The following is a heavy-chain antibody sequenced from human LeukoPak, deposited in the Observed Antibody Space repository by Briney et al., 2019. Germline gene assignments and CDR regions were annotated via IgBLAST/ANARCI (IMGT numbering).Heavy chain of an antibody. CDR2: ISSSSSYI. V-gene: IGHV3-21*01. Sequence: PGGSLRLSCAASGFTFSSYSMNWVRQAPGKGLEWVSSISSSSSYIYYADSVKGRFTISRDNAKNSLYLQMNSLRAEDTAVYYCASVYSSSSGTDYWGQGTLVTVSS. D-gene: IGHD6-6*01. CDR1: GFTFSSYS. CDR3: ASVYSSSSGTDY. J-gene: IGHJ4*02.